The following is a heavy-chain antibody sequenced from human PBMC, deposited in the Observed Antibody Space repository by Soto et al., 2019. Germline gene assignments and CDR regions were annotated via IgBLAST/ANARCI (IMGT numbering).Heavy chain of an antibody. J-gene: IGHJ4*02. CDR1: GASMNDCY. CDR3: ARSGHIFAGVF. Sequence: PSETLSLTCTVSGASMNDCYGSWIRQSPGKGLEHIGYLHYNGFAEYSPSLRSRVSISMDTSKNQFSLKLSSVTAADTAIYYCARSGHIFAGVFWGQGILVTVSS. V-gene: IGHV4-59*01. D-gene: IGHD3-16*01. CDR2: LHYNGFA.